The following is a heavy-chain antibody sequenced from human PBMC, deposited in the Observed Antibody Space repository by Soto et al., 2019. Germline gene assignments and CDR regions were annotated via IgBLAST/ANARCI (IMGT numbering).Heavy chain of an antibody. Sequence: SGTLSLTWAFSVCSISGYYWSWIRQPPGKGLEWIAHIYYSGSTNYNPSLKSRVTILVDTSKNQSSLKLYSVTAADTAVYYCARVFRGMDVWGQGTTVTVSS. J-gene: IGHJ6*01. V-gene: IGHV4-59*01. CDR2: IYYSGST. CDR3: ARVFRGMDV. CDR1: VCSISGYY.